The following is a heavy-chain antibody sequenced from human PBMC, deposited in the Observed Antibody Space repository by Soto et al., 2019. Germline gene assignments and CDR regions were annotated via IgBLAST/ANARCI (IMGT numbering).Heavy chain of an antibody. CDR2: ISAYNGNT. J-gene: IGHJ6*02. D-gene: IGHD4-17*01. V-gene: IGHV1-18*01. CDR1: GYTFTSYG. Sequence: ASVKVSCKASGYTFTSYGISWVRQAPGQGLEWMEWISAYNGNTNYAQKLQGRVTMTTDTSTSTAYMELRSLRSDDTAVYYCARDRYGDTFYYYYYGMDVWGQGTTVTVSS. CDR3: ARDRYGDTFYYYYYGMDV.